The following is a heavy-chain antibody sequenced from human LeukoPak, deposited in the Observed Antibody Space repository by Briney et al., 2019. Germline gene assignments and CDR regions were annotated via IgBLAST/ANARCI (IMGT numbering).Heavy chain of an antibody. CDR1: GFTFSSYG. D-gene: IGHD2-2*01. J-gene: IGHJ3*02. V-gene: IGHV3-30*03. CDR2: ISYDGTNK. CDR3: ARDAEYQLLYDAFDM. Sequence: GRSLRLSCAASGFTFSSYGMHWVRQAPGKGLEWVAVISYDGTNKYYADSVKGRFTISRDNPKNLLYLQMNSLRAEDTAVYYCARDAEYQLLYDAFDMWGQGTMVTVSS.